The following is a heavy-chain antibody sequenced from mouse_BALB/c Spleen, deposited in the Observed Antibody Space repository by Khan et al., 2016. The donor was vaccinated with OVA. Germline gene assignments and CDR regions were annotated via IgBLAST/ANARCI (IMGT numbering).Heavy chain of an antibody. V-gene: IGHV3-2*02. CDR2: ISYSGVT. CDR3: ARGNYYGYYFDY. CDR1: GYSITSGYA. D-gene: IGHD1-1*01. Sequence: EVQLKESGPGLVKPSQSLSLTCTVTGYSITSGYAWNWLRQFPGNQLEWMGYISYSGVTSYTPSLKSRISITRATSKNQFFLQLNSVTTEDTATDYCARGNYYGYYFDYWGQGTTLTVSS. J-gene: IGHJ2*01.